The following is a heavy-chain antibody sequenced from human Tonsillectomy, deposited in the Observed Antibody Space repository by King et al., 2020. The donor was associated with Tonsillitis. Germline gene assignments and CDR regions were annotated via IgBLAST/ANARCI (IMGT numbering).Heavy chain of an antibody. V-gene: IGHV1-18*04. CDR2: ISAYNGIT. CDR3: ARSRETVLRYFDWLFDF. CDR1: GYTFSSYG. D-gene: IGHD3-9*01. Sequence: QLVQSGAEVKKPGASVKVACKASGYTFSSYGFSWVRQAPGQGLEWMGWISAYNGITSYAQKFQGRVVVTIDTATTTAYMERRSLSSDDTAVYYCARSRETVLRYFDWLFDFWGQGTLVTVSS. J-gene: IGHJ4*02.